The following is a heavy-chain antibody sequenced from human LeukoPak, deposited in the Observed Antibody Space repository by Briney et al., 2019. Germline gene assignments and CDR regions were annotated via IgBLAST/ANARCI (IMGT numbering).Heavy chain of an antibody. J-gene: IGHJ4*02. V-gene: IGHV4-34*01. CDR2: INHSEST. CDR3: ARGARNLWFGEPYYFDY. CDR1: GGSFSGYY. D-gene: IGHD3-10*01. Sequence: SETLSLTCAVYGGSFSGYYWSWIRQPPGKGLEWIGEINHSESTNYNPSLKSRVTISVDTSKNQFSLKLSSVTAADTAVYYCARGARNLWFGEPYYFDYWGQGTLVTVSS.